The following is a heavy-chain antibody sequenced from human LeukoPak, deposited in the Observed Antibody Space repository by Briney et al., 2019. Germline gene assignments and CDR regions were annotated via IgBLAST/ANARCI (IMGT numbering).Heavy chain of an antibody. D-gene: IGHD3-10*01. CDR3: AKDRTPYSRSGGYYLGAFDI. CDR2: LSGSGGAT. J-gene: IGHJ3*02. V-gene: IGHV3-23*01. CDR1: GLTFSNYA. Sequence: GGSLRLSCAASGLTFSNYAVTWVRLAPGKGLEWVSSLSGSGGATWYAGSVKGRFTISRDNSKNTLYLRMNSLRAEDTAVYYCAKDRTPYSRSGGYYLGAFDIWGHGTLVTVSS.